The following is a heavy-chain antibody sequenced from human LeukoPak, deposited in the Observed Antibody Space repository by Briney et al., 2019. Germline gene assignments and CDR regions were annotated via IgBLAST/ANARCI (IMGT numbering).Heavy chain of an antibody. Sequence: SQTLSLTCTVSGGSISSYYWSWIRQPPGKGLEWIGYIYYSGSTNYNPSLKSRVTISVDTSKNQFSLKLSSVTAADTAVYYCARVVMGDYYYDSSGYYDYWGQGTLVTVSS. CDR3: ARVVMGDYYYDSSGYYDY. D-gene: IGHD3-22*01. J-gene: IGHJ4*02. CDR2: IYYSGST. CDR1: GGSISSYY. V-gene: IGHV4-59*01.